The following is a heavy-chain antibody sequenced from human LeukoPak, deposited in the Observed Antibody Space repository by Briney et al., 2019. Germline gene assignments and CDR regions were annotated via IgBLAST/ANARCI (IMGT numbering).Heavy chain of an antibody. CDR2: IKSKTDGGTT. D-gene: IGHD3-10*01. CDR3: TTPGHYYGSGSYFGGAGY. J-gene: IGHJ4*02. V-gene: IGHV3-15*01. Sequence: GGSLRLSCAASGFTFSNAWMSWVRQAPGKGLEWVGRIKSKTDGGTTDYAAPVKGRFTISRDDSKNTLYLQMNSLKTEDTAVYYCTTPGHYYGSGSYFGGAGYWGQGTLVTVSS. CDR1: GFTFSNAW.